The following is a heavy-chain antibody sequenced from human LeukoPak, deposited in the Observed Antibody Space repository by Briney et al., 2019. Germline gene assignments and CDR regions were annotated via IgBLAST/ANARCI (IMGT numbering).Heavy chain of an antibody. CDR1: GYTFTSYG. Sequence: ASVKVSCKASGYTFTSYGISWVRQAPGQGLEWMGWISAYNGNTNYAQKLQGRVTMTTDTSTSTAYVELRSLRSDDTAVYYCARDFYYDSSGYNDYWGQGTLVTVSS. J-gene: IGHJ4*02. D-gene: IGHD3-22*01. V-gene: IGHV1-18*01. CDR3: ARDFYYDSSGYNDY. CDR2: ISAYNGNT.